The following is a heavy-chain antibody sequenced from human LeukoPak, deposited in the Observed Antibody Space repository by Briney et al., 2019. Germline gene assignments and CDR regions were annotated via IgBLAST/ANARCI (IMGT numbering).Heavy chain of an antibody. CDR2: ISSSSSTI. CDR1: GFTFSSYS. V-gene: IGHV3-48*01. J-gene: IGHJ6*02. D-gene: IGHD3-3*01. Sequence: GGSLRLSCAASGFTFSSYSMNWVRQAPGKGLEWVSYISSSSSTIYYADSVEGRFTISRDNAKNSLYLQMNSLRAEDTAVYYCASSPTGSTIFGVVNYGMDVWGQGTTVTVSS. CDR3: ASSPTGSTIFGVVNYGMDV.